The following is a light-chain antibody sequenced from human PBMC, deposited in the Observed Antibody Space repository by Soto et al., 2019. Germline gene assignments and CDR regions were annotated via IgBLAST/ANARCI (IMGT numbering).Light chain of an antibody. CDR1: QTVSSSF. J-gene: IGKJ4*01. Sequence: EIVLTQSPGTLSLSPGESATLSCRASQTVSSSFLAWYQQKPGRAPRLLIYDASSRATGIPGRFSGSGSGTGFTLTISRLEPEDLAVYYCQQYGSSPLTFGGGTKVEIK. CDR3: QQYGSSPLT. CDR2: DAS. V-gene: IGKV3-20*01.